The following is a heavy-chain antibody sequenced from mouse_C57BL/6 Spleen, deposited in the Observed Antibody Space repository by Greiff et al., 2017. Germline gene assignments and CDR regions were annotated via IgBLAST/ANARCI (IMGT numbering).Heavy chain of an antibody. CDR2: ISSGGDYI. J-gene: IGHJ4*01. CDR3: TRDYDGYSKGAMDY. D-gene: IGHD2-3*01. CDR1: GFTFSSYA. Sequence: EVQRVESGEGLVKPGGSLKLSCAASGFTFSSYAMSWVRQTPEKRLEWVAYISSGGDYIYYADTVKGRFTISRDNARNTLYLQMSSLKSEDTAMYYCTRDYDGYSKGAMDYWGQGTSVTVSS. V-gene: IGHV5-9-1*02.